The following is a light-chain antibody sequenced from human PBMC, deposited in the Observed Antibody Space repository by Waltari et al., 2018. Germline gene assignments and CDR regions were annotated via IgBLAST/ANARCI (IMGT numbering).Light chain of an antibody. Sequence: EIVLTQSPGTLSLSPGERATLSCRASQSVSGSYLAWYQQKPGQAPRLLIYGGSSRAPGVPDRFGGSGSGTDFTLTISRLEPEDFAVYYCQQYGNSPRYTFGQGTKLEIK. CDR3: QQYGNSPRYT. V-gene: IGKV3-20*01. CDR1: QSVSGSY. CDR2: GGS. J-gene: IGKJ2*01.